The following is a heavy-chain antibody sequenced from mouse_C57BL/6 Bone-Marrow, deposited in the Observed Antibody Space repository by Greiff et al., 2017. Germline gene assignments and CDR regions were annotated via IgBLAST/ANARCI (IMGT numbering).Heavy chain of an antibody. V-gene: IGHV1-72*01. D-gene: IGHD1-1*01. CDR3: ALITTVVATSEG. J-gene: IGHJ1*03. CDR2: IAPNSGGT. CDR1: GYTFTSYW. Sequence: QVQLQQPGAELVKPGASVKLSCKASGYTFTSYWMHWVKQRPGRGLEWIGRIAPNSGGTKYNEKFKSKATLTVDKPSSTAYMQLSSLTSEYSAVYYCALITTVVATSEGCGTGTTVTGSS.